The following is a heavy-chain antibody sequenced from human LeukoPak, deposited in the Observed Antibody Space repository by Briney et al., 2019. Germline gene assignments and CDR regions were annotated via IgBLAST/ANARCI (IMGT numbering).Heavy chain of an antibody. CDR1: GYTFTGYY. CDR3: ARGGSGGIVTNVLDS. CDR2: INPNSGGT. V-gene: IGHV1-2*02. D-gene: IGHD2/OR15-2a*01. J-gene: IGHJ5*01. Sequence: GASVTVSCKASGYTFTGYYMHWVRQAPGQGLEWMAWINPNSGGTNYAQKFQGRVTMTRDTSISTAYMELSRLTSDDTAVYYCARGGSGGIVTNVLDSWGQGTLVTVSS.